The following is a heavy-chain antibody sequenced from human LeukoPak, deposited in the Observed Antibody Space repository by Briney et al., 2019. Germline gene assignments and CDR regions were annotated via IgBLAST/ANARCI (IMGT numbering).Heavy chain of an antibody. V-gene: IGHV1-18*01. CDR3: VRDLIGAASGSNAFHI. CDR2: ISPYNGNT. D-gene: IGHD6-13*01. CDR1: GYTFTSYG. Sequence: GASVKVSCKASGYTFTSYGLSWVRQAPGQGLEWMGWISPYNGNTNYAQKLQGRVTMTTDTSTSTAYMELRSLRSDDTAVYYCVRDLIGAASGSNAFHIWGQGTMVTVSS. J-gene: IGHJ3*02.